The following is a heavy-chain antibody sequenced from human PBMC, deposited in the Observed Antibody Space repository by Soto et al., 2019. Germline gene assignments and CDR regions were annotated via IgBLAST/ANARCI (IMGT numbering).Heavy chain of an antibody. V-gene: IGHV4-34*01. CDR3: ARVNLAGYDYIWGSYRYYFDY. D-gene: IGHD3-16*02. CDR2: INHSGST. Sequence: QVQLQQWGAGLLKPSETLSLTCAVYGGSFSGYYWSWIRQPPGKGLEWIGEINHSGSTNYNPSLKSRVPISVDTSKNQFSLKLSSVTAADTAVYYCARVNLAGYDYIWGSYRYYFDYWGQGTLVTVSS. CDR1: GGSFSGYY. J-gene: IGHJ4*02.